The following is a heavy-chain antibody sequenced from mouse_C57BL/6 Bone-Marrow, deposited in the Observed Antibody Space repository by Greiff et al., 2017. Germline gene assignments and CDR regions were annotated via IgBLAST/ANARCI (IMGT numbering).Heavy chain of an antibody. CDR1: GYTFTSYW. CDR2: IDPSDSYT. J-gene: IGHJ3*01. Sequence: QVQLQQPGAELVKPGASVKLSCKASGYTFTSYWMQWVKQRPGQGLEWIGEIDPSDSYTNYNQKFKGKATLTVDTSSSTAYMQLSSLTSEDSAVYYCARDVLPHGGQGTLVTVSA. D-gene: IGHD5-5*01. CDR3: ARDVLPH. V-gene: IGHV1-50*01.